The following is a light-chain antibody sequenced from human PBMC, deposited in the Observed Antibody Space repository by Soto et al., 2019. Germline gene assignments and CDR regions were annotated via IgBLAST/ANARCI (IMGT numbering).Light chain of an antibody. CDR2: QDT. Sequence: SYELTQPPSVSVSPGQTASITCSGDKLGDKYVCWYQQKPGQSPILVIYQDTKRPSGIPERFSGSNSGDTATLTISGTQAMDEADYYCQAWDSSTVVFGGGTKLTVL. CDR1: KLGDKY. CDR3: QAWDSSTVV. J-gene: IGLJ2*01. V-gene: IGLV3-1*01.